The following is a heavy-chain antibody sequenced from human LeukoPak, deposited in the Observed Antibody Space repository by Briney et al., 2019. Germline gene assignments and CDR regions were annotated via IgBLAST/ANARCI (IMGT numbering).Heavy chain of an antibody. V-gene: IGHV3-21*01. CDR3: ARDRRSGPAFDI. D-gene: IGHD6-19*01. J-gene: IGHJ3*02. Sequence: PGGSLRLSCAASGFTFSSYSMDWVRQAPGKGLEWVSSISSSSSYIYYADSVKGRFTISRDNAKNSLYLQMNSLRAEDTAVYYCARDRRSGPAFDIWGQRTMVTVSS. CDR2: ISSSSSYI. CDR1: GFTFSSYS.